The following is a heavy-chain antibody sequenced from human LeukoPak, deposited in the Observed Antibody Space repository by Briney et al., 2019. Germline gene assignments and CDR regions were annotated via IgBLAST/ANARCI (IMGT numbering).Heavy chain of an antibody. CDR3: AKQPIYSYYGLDV. D-gene: IGHD6-13*01. J-gene: IGHJ6*02. Sequence: ASVKVSCKASGYTFTDYYIQWLRHAPGQGLEWMGWINPNSGSTDYAQKFLGRVAVTRDTSISTAYMELSSLRSDDTAVYFCAKQPIYSYYGLDVWGQGTTVTVSS. CDR2: INPNSGST. V-gene: IGHV1-2*02. CDR1: GYTFTDYY.